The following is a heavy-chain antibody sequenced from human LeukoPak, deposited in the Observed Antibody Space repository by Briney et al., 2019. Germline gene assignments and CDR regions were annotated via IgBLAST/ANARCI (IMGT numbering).Heavy chain of an antibody. CDR3: ARDHLPAGAPGYYMDV. J-gene: IGHJ6*03. CDR1: GGSVSSHF. V-gene: IGHV4-59*02. Sequence: SETLSLTCTVSGGSVSSHFWSWIRQPPGKGLEWIGYIYNSGITNYNPSLKSRVTMSVDTSKNQFSLMLRSVTAADTAVYYCARDHLPAGAPGYYMDVWGKGTTVTVSS. CDR2: IYNSGIT. D-gene: IGHD4/OR15-4a*01.